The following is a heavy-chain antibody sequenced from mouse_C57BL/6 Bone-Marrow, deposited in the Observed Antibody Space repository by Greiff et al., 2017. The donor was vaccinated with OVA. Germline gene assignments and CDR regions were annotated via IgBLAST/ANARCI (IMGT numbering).Heavy chain of an antibody. CDR2: IYPGSGST. CDR1: GYTFTSYW. J-gene: IGHJ2*01. V-gene: IGHV1-55*01. D-gene: IGHD1-1*01. Sequence: QVQLQQPGAELVKPGASVTMSCKASGYTFTSYWITWVKQRPGQGLEWIGDIYPGSGSTNYNEKFKSKATLTVDTSSSTAYMQLSSLTSEDSAVYYCARDYGSSPYYFDYWGQGTTLTVSS. CDR3: ARDYGSSPYYFDY.